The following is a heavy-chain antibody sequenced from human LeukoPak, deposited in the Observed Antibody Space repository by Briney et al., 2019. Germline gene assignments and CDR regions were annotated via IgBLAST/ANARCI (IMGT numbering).Heavy chain of an antibody. CDR2: IWYDGSNK. J-gene: IGHJ4*02. V-gene: IGHV3-33*08. CDR1: RFTFSSYD. D-gene: IGHD2-2*01. Sequence: GGSLRLSCAASRFTFSSYDMHWVRQAPGKGLEWVAVIWYDGSNKYFADSVKGRFTISRDNSKNTLFLQMNTLRAEDTALYYCARDYAHSYGQFDYWGQGTLVTVSS. CDR3: ARDYAHSYGQFDY.